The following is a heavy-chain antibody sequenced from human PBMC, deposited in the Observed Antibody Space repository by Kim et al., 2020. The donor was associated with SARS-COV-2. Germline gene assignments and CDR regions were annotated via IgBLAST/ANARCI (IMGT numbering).Heavy chain of an antibody. J-gene: IGHJ6*02. CDR3: ARTPRGTPDYGMDV. V-gene: IGHV3-21*01. Sequence: GGSLRLSCVGSGFTLSVFTMSWVRQAPGKGLEWISSISSTSQTYYADSVKGRFTISRDNGNNSVFLQMNSLRVEDTAVYYCARTPRGTPDYGMDVWGHGTTVTVSS. CDR2: ISSTSQT. D-gene: IGHD1-26*01. CDR1: GFTLSVFT.